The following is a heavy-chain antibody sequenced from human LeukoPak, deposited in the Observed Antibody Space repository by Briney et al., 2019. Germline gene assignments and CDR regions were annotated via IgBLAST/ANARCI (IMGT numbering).Heavy chain of an antibody. CDR2: INSDGSST. CDR1: GFTFSSYW. V-gene: IGHV3-74*01. Sequence: PGGSLRLSCAASGFTFSSYWMHWVRQAPGKGLVRVSRINSDGSSTSYADSVKGRFTISRDNAKNSLYLQMNSLRAEDTAVYYCARVRVVPAAMVAFDIWGQGTMVTVSS. D-gene: IGHD2-2*01. J-gene: IGHJ3*02. CDR3: ARVRVVPAAMVAFDI.